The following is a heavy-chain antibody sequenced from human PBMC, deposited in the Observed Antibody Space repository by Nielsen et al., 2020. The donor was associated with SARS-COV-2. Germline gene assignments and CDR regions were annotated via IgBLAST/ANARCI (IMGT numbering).Heavy chain of an antibody. CDR1: GYSFSNSH. Sequence: ASVKVSCKASGYSFSNSHVSWVRQAPGQGLEWMGWISGYSGSTNYAQKFQGRVSITTDTSTSTAYMELRSLRSDDTAIYYCARDPYGDLESRDYYGMDVWGQGTTVTVSS. J-gene: IGHJ6*02. V-gene: IGHV1-18*01. CDR3: ARDPYGDLESRDYYGMDV. CDR2: ISGYSGST. D-gene: IGHD4-17*01.